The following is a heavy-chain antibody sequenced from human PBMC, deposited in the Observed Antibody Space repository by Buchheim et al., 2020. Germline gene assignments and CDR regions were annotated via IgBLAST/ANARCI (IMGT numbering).Heavy chain of an antibody. J-gene: IGHJ5*02. CDR3: ARDFMYYDILTGYYISNWFDP. D-gene: IGHD3-9*01. CDR2: INAGNGNT. V-gene: IGHV1-3*01. CDR1: GYTFPSYA. Sequence: QVQLVQSGAEVKKPGASVKVSCKASGYTFPSYAMHWVRQAPGQRLEWMGWINAGNGNTKYSQKFQGRVTITRDTSASTAYMELSSLRSEDTAVYYCARDFMYYDILTGYYISNWFDPWGQGTL.